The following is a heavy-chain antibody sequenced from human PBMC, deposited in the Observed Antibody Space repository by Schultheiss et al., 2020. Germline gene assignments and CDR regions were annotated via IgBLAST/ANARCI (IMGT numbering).Heavy chain of an antibody. CDR1: GGSISSGSYY. V-gene: IGHV4-61*02. J-gene: IGHJ4*02. D-gene: IGHD3-22*01. CDR2: IYTSGST. CDR3: ARVRPSLTSSGYYSGRSGFDY. Sequence: SETLSLTCTVSGGSISSGSYYWSWIRQPAGKGLEWIGRIYTSGSTNYNPSLKSRVTISVDTSKNQFSLKLSSVTAADTAVYYCARVRPSLTSSGYYSGRSGFDYWGQGTLVTVSS.